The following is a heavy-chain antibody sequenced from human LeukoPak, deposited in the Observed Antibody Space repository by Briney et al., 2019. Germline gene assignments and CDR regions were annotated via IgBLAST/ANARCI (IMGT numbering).Heavy chain of an antibody. D-gene: IGHD6-13*01. CDR3: ATYSSSYYYFVY. Sequence: PGGSLRLSCAASGFTFSNAYMSWVRQAPGKWLEWVGRIKSKAHGGTTEYAAPVKGRFTISRDDSKNTLFLQINSLQPEAAALYYCATYSSSYYYFVYWGQGTLVTVSS. J-gene: IGHJ4*02. CDR1: GFTFSNAY. V-gene: IGHV3-15*01. CDR2: IKSKAHGGTT.